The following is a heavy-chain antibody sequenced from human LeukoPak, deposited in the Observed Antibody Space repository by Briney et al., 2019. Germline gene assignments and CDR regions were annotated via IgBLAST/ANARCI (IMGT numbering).Heavy chain of an antibody. J-gene: IGHJ3*02. Sequence: SETLSLTCTVSGGSISSSSYYWGWLRQPPGKGLEWIGSIYYSGSTYYNPSLKSRVTISVDTSKNQFSLKLSSVTAADTAVYYCASLPLRFLEWLYAFDNWGQGTMVTVSS. V-gene: IGHV4-39*01. CDR1: GGSISSSSYY. CDR3: ASLPLRFLEWLYAFDN. CDR2: IYYSGST. D-gene: IGHD3-3*01.